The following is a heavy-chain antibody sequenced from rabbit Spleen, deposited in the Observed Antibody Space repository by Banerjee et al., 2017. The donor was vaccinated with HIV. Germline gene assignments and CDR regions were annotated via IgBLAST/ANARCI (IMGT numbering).Heavy chain of an antibody. Sequence: QEQLVESGGDLVKPGASLTLTCTASGFSFSSNYYMCWVRQAPGKGLEWIACIDAGSSAFTYFATWAKGRFTISKTSSTTVTLQMTRLTAADTATYFCARDTSSSFSSYGMDLWGPGTLVTVS. CDR1: GFSFSSNYY. J-gene: IGHJ6*01. CDR3: ARDTSSSFSSYGMDL. CDR2: IDAGSSAFT. V-gene: IGHV1S45*01. D-gene: IGHD1-1*01.